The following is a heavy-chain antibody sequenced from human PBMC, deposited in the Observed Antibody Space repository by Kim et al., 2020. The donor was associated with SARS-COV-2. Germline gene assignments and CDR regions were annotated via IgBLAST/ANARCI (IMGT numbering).Heavy chain of an antibody. CDR1: GFTFSSYA. CDR3: AKSHTAFSYHIDY. CDR2: ISGSGGST. V-gene: IGHV3-23*01. Sequence: GGSLRLSCAASGFTFSSYAMSWVRQAPGKGLEWVSAISGSGGSTYYADSVKGRFTISKDNSKNTLYLQMNSLRAEDTAVYYCAKSHTAFSYHIDYWGQGTLVTVSS. D-gene: IGHD5-18*01. J-gene: IGHJ4*02.